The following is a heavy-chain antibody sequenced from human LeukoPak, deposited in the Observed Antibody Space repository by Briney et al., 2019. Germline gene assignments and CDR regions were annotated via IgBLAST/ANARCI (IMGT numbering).Heavy chain of an antibody. D-gene: IGHD1-26*01. CDR3: AELIGGSYYSGGGY. CDR1: GYTFNSYA. J-gene: IGHJ4*02. CDR2: INTNTGNP. V-gene: IGHV7-4-1*02. Sequence: ALVKVSCKASGYTFNSYAMNWVRQAPGQGLEWMGWINTNTGNPTYAQGFIGRFVFSLDTSVSTAYLQISSLKPEDTAVYYCAELIGGSYYSGGGYWGQGTLVTVSS.